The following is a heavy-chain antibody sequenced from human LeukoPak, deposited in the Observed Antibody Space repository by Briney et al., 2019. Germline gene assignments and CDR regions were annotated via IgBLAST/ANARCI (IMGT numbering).Heavy chain of an antibody. Sequence: GGSLRLSCAASGFTVSSNYMSWVRQAPGKGLEWVSVIYSGGSTYYADSVKGRFTISRDNSKNTLYLQMNSLRAEDTAVYYCARDRGAYYYGSGSYLPQEPSSFDYWGQGTLVTVSS. CDR2: IYSGGST. D-gene: IGHD3-10*01. J-gene: IGHJ4*02. CDR1: GFTVSSNY. V-gene: IGHV3-53*01. CDR3: ARDRGAYYYGSGSYLPQEPSSFDY.